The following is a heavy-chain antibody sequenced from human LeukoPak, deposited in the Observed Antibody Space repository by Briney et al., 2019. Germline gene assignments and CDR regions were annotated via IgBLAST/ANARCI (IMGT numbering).Heavy chain of an antibody. V-gene: IGHV1-69*05. J-gene: IGHJ4*01. D-gene: IGHD5-24*01. CDR1: GGTFSSYA. CDR3: AGGDGYNQIDY. Sequence: SVKVSCKASGGTFSSYAISWVRQAPGQGLEWMGRIIPIFGTANYAQKFQGRVTITTDESTSTAYMELSSLRSEDTAVYYCAGGDGYNQIDYWGHGTLVTVSS. CDR2: IIPIFGTA.